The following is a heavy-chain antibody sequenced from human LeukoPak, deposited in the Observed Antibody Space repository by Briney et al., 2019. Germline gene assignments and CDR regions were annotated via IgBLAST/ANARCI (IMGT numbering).Heavy chain of an antibody. V-gene: IGHV4-34*01. CDR1: GGSFSGYY. CDR2: INHSGST. D-gene: IGHD1-26*01. J-gene: IGHJ4*02. CDR3: AREHSGSYYRGYYFDY. Sequence: SETLSLTCDVYGGSFSGYYWSWIRQPPGKGLEWIGEINHSGSTNSNPSLKSRVTISVDTSKNQFPLKLSSVTAADTAVYYCAREHSGSYYRGYYFDYWGQGTLVTVSS.